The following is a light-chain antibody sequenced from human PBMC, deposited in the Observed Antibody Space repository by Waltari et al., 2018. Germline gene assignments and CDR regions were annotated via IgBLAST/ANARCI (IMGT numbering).Light chain of an antibody. CDR2: AAS. CDR1: HSVGRT. CDR3: QHYVRLPVT. V-gene: IGKV3-20*01. Sequence: EIVLTQSPCPLSLSPGETATLSCRASHSVGRTLAWYQQKPGQAPRLLIYAASTRATGRRDRVSGSGSGTDFRLPISRVESEAFAVYYCQHYVRLPVTFGQGATV. J-gene: IGKJ1*01.